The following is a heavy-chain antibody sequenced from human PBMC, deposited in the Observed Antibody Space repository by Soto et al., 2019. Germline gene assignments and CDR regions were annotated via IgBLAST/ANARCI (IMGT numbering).Heavy chain of an antibody. CDR3: AKDIGDYYGSVSSHYWGYYYGMAV. V-gene: IGHV3-23*01. D-gene: IGHD3-10*01. CDR1: GFTFSSYA. CDR2: ISGSGGST. Sequence: EVQLLESGGGLVQPGGSLRLSCAASGFTFSSYAMSWVRQAPGKGLEWVSAISGSGGSTYYAGSVKGRFTISRDNSKNSVYRQMNSLRAEGTAVYYCAKDIGDYYGSVSSHYWGYYYGMAVWGHGTTVTVSS. J-gene: IGHJ6*02.